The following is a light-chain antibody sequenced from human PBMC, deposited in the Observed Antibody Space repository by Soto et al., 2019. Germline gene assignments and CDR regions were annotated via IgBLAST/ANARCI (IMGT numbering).Light chain of an antibody. CDR3: QQYATSARLT. J-gene: IGKJ3*01. Sequence: EIVLTQSPGSLSLSPGERATLSCRASQSVSNNYLAWYQQKPGQAPRLLIYGASSRATGIPDRFSGSGSGTDFTLTINGLEPEDFAVYYCQQYATSARLTFGPGTNVDI. V-gene: IGKV3-20*01. CDR2: GAS. CDR1: QSVSNNY.